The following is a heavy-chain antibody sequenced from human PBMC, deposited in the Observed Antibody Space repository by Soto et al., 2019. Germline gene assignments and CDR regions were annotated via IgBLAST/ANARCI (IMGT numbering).Heavy chain of an antibody. J-gene: IGHJ4*02. D-gene: IGHD1-1*01. Sequence: EVQVLESGGGLVQPGGSLRLSCAASGFTFSSYAMSWVRQAPGKGLEWVSVISGSGGNTYYADSVKGRFTISRDNSKNTLVLQMNSLSAEDTAVYYCAKGHLERRLGYDYWGQGTLVNVSS. CDR3: AKGHLERRLGYDY. CDR2: ISGSGGNT. V-gene: IGHV3-23*01. CDR1: GFTFSSYA.